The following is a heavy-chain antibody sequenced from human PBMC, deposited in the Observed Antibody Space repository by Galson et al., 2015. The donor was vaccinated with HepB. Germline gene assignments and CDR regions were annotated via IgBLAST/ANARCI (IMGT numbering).Heavy chain of an antibody. D-gene: IGHD6-19*01. CDR1: GYTFANYW. V-gene: IGHV5-10-1*01. CDR3: ARSVGYSSGSMAI. CDR2: IDPSDSYT. J-gene: IGHJ4*02. Sequence: QSGAEVKKPGESLRISCKGSGYTFANYWINWVRQMPGKGLEWMGRIDPSDSYTNDSPSFQGHVTISADKSISTAYLQWSSLKASDTAVYYCARSVGYSSGSMAIWGQGTLVTVSS.